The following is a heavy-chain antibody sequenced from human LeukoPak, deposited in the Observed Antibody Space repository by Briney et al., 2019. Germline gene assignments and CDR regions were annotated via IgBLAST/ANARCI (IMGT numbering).Heavy chain of an antibody. D-gene: IGHD3-10*01. Sequence: KASETLSLTCTVSGGSISSGSYYWSWIRQPAGKGLEWIGRIYTSGSTNYNPSLKSRVTISVDTSKNQFSLKLSSVTAADTAVYYCAREEVGDRSSYFGYWGQGTLVTVSS. V-gene: IGHV4-61*02. J-gene: IGHJ4*02. CDR3: AREEVGDRSSYFGY. CDR2: IYTSGST. CDR1: GGSISSGSYY.